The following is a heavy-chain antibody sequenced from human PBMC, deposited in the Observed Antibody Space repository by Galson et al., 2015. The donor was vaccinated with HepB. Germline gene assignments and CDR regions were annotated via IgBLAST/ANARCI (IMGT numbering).Heavy chain of an antibody. CDR2: ISAYNGNT. D-gene: IGHD2-2*02. Sequence: SVKVSCKASGYTFTSYGISWVRQAPGQGLEWMGWISAYNGNTNYAQKLQGRVTMTTDTSTSTAYMELRSLRSDDTAVYYCARDRGGSYQLLYYYGMDVWGQGTTVTVSS. J-gene: IGHJ6*02. CDR3: ARDRGGSYQLLYYYGMDV. CDR1: GYTFTSYG. V-gene: IGHV1-18*04.